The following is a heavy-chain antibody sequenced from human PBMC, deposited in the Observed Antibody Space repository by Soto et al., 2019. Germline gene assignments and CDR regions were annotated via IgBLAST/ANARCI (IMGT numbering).Heavy chain of an antibody. D-gene: IGHD4-4*01. CDR1: GGSVTNSTYY. V-gene: IGHV4-39*01. CDR3: VSQRTTVLTQAYFDY. Sequence: SETLSLTCSVSGGSVTNSTYYWGWIRQSPGKGLEWIGSVYYRGRSYSKSSVKSRVTISVDTSKNQFSLNLNSVTASDTAVYFCVSQRTTVLTQAYFDYW. J-gene: IGHJ4*01. CDR2: VYYRGRS.